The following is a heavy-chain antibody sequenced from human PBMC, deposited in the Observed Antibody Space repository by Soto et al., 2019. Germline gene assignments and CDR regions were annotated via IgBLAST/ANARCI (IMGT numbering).Heavy chain of an antibody. Sequence: QVQLVQSGAEVKKPWASVKVSCKASGYTFTSYDINWVRQATGQGLEWMGWMNPNNDNTGYAQKSQSRVTMTKNTSISTAYMELSSLRSKGPAVYYCARDLGLGELFYDYWGQGRLVDVST. V-gene: IGHV1-8*01. J-gene: IGHJ4*02. D-gene: IGHD3-10*01. CDR2: MNPNNDNT. CDR3: ARDLGLGELFYDY. CDR1: GYTFTSYD.